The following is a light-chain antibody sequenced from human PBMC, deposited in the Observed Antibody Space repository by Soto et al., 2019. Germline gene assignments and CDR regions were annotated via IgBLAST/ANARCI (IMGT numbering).Light chain of an antibody. J-gene: IGKJ5*01. CDR3: QQYGSSLPIT. V-gene: IGKV1-39*01. Sequence: DIQMTQSPSSLSASVGDRVTITCRASQGISTYLNWYQQKPGKAPKLLIYAASSLQSGVPSRFSGSGSGTDFTLTISRLEPEDFAVYYCQQYGSSLPITFGQGTRLEIK. CDR2: AAS. CDR1: QGISTY.